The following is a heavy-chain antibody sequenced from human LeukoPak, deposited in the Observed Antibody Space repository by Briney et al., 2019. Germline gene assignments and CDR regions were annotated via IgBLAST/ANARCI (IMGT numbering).Heavy chain of an antibody. CDR2: FDPEDGET. Sequence: ASVKVSCKVSGYTLTELSMHWVRQAPGKGLEWMGGFDPEDGETIYAQKFQGRVTMTEDTSTDTAYMELSSLRSDDTAVYYCASASMVRGVIMSYYWGQGTLVTVSS. J-gene: IGHJ4*02. CDR3: ASASMVRGVIMSYY. V-gene: IGHV1-24*01. D-gene: IGHD3-10*01. CDR1: GYTLTELS.